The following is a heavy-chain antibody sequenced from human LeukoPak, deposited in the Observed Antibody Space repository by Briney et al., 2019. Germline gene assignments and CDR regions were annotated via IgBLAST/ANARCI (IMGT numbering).Heavy chain of an antibody. CDR1: GYTLTGYY. D-gene: IGHD6-13*01. CDR3: ASSSIAAAGAFDY. CDR2: INPNSGGT. J-gene: IGHJ4*02. Sequence: ASVKVSCKASGYTLTGYYMHWVRQAPGQGLEWMGWINPNSGGTNYAQKFQGRVTMTRDTSISTAYMELSRLRSDDTAVYYCASSSIAAAGAFDYWGQGTLVTVSS. V-gene: IGHV1-2*02.